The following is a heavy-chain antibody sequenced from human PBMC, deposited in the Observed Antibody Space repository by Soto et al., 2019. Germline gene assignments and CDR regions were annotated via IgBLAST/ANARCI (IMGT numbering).Heavy chain of an antibody. CDR1: GFTFSSYG. CDR2: ISYDGSNK. Sequence: QVQLVESGGGVVQPGRSLRLSCAASGFTFSSYGMHWVRQAPGKGLEWVAVISYDGSNKYYADSVKGRFTISRDNSKNTLYLQMNSLRAEDTAVYYCAKAYDNWFDPWGQGTLVTVSS. CDR3: AKAYDNWFDP. J-gene: IGHJ5*02. V-gene: IGHV3-30*18.